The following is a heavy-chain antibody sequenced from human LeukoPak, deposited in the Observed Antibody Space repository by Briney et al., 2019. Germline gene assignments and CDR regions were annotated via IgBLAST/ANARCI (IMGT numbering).Heavy chain of an antibody. CDR1: GGSISSYY. J-gene: IGHJ6*03. V-gene: IGHV4-59*01. CDR3: AAGGVSPLSLWLPYYYYMDV. Sequence: SETLSLTCTVSGGSISSYYWSWIRQPPGKGLEWIGYIYYSGSTNYNPSLKSRVTISVDTSKNQFSLKLSSVTAADTAVYYCAAGGVSPLSLWLPYYYYMDVWGKGITVTVSS. D-gene: IGHD5-18*01. CDR2: IYYSGST.